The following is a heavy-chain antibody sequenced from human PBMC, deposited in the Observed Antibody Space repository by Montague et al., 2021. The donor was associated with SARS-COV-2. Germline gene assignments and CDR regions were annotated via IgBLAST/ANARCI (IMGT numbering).Heavy chain of an antibody. CDR1: RGSFSGYY. Sequence: SETLSLTCAVYRGSFSGYYWSWIRQPTGKGLEWIGQIHHTGSTIYKPSLKSRVTISEETSKNQFSLKMTSVTAADTAVYYCARGGHQLRFGLDVWGQGTTVTVSS. D-gene: IGHD3-16*01. V-gene: IGHV4-34*01. J-gene: IGHJ6*02. CDR2: IHHTGST. CDR3: ARGGHQLRFGLDV.